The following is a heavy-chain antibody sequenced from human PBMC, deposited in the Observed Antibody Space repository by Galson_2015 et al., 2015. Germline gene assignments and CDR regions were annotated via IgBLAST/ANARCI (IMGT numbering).Heavy chain of an antibody. CDR1: GFTFNDYW. J-gene: IGHJ4*02. CDR3: ARDFFRVVDDY. V-gene: IGHV3-74*01. D-gene: IGHD2-15*01. Sequence: SLRLSCAASGFTFNDYWMHWVRQAPGKGPVWVSGISSDGSTRVYADSVKGRFTISRDNAKNTLYLQTSSLRAEDTAMYYCARDFFRVVDDYWGQGTLVTVSS. CDR2: ISSDGSTR.